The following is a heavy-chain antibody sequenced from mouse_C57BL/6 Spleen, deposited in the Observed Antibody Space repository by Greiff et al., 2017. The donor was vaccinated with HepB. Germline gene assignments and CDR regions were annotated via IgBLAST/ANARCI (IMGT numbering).Heavy chain of an antibody. CDR2: ISDGGSYT. D-gene: IGHD2-3*01. CDR1: GFTFSSYA. Sequence: EVQRVESGGGLVKPGGSLKLSCAASGFTFSSYAMSWVRQTPEKRLEWVATISDGGSYTYYPDNVKGRFTISRDNAKNNLYLQMSHLKSEDTAMYYCARDHDGYWYFDVWGTGTTVTVSS. CDR3: ARDHDGYWYFDV. J-gene: IGHJ1*03. V-gene: IGHV5-4*01.